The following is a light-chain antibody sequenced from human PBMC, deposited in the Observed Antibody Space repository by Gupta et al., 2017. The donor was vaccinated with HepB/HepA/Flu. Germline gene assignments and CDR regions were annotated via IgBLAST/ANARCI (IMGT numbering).Light chain of an antibody. CDR3: QVWDSRSDHRV. CDR1: NFGSQR. Sequence: VLTQPHSVSVAPGETARITCGGDNFGSQRVHWYQQRPGQAPILVVYDDSDRPSGIPERFSGSKSGNTATLTISRGEAGDEADYYCQVWDSRSDHRVFGGGTKLTVL. J-gene: IGLJ3*02. CDR2: DDS. V-gene: IGLV3-21*02.